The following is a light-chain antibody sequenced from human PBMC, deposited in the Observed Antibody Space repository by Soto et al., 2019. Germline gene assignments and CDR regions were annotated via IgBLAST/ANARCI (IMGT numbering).Light chain of an antibody. Sequence: QSALTQPPSASGSPGQSLGISCTGTSSDVGGYNDVSWYQQHPGKAPKPMIYEATKRPSGVPDRFSGSKSGNTASLTVSGLQAEDEADYYCSSYAGSKTLFGGGTKLTVL. CDR1: SSDVGGYND. CDR3: SSYAGSKTL. V-gene: IGLV2-8*01. CDR2: EAT. J-gene: IGLJ2*01.